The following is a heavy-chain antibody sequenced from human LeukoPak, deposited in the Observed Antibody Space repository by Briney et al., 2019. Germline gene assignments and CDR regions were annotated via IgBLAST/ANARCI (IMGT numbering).Heavy chain of an antibody. Sequence: PGGSLRLSCAASGFTFSSYAMHWVRQAPGKGLEWVALMSYDGSYKYYADSVKGRFTISRDISKNTLYLQMNSLRAEDTAVYYCARAGAMYYDFWSGYYGAFDIWGQGTMVTVSS. J-gene: IGHJ3*02. CDR3: ARAGAMYYDFWSGYYGAFDI. CDR2: MSYDGSYK. CDR1: GFTFSSYA. V-gene: IGHV3-30*04. D-gene: IGHD3-3*01.